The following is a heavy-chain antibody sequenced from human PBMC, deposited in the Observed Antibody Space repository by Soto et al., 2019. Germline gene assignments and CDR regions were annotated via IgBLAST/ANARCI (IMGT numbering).Heavy chain of an antibody. CDR2: IYHSGST. J-gene: IGHJ4*02. CDR3: ASRVDFWSGYFDY. Sequence: SETLSLTCAVSGGSISSSNWWSWVRQPPGKGLEWIGEIYHSGSTNYNPSLKSRVTISVDKSRNHFSLRLTSVTAADTAVYYCASRVDFWSGYFDYRGQGTPVTVSS. D-gene: IGHD3-3*01. V-gene: IGHV4-4*02. CDR1: GGSISSSNW.